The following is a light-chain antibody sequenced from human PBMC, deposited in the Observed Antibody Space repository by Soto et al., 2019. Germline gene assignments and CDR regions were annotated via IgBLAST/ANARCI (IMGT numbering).Light chain of an antibody. CDR1: SSNIGSNA. CDR2: SNN. V-gene: IGLV1-44*01. CDR3: AAWDDSMNGPV. J-gene: IGLJ2*01. Sequence: QSVLTQTPSASGTAGQRVTISCSGSSSNIGSNAVNWYQQLPGTAPKLLIYSNNQRPSGVPDRFSGSKSGTSASLAISGLQSEDEADYYCAAWDDSMNGPVFGGGTKLTVL.